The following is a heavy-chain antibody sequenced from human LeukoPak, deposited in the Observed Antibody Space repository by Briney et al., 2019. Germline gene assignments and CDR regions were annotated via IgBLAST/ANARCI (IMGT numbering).Heavy chain of an antibody. Sequence: PGGSLRLSCAASGFTFSSYSMNWVRQAPGKGLEWVSSISSSSSYIYYADSVKGRFTISRDNAKNSLYLQMNSLRAEDTAVYYCARDYYDSSGYPVTNWFDPWGQGTLVTVSS. J-gene: IGHJ5*02. CDR2: ISSSSSYI. CDR1: GFTFSSYS. CDR3: ARDYYDSSGYPVTNWFDP. V-gene: IGHV3-21*01. D-gene: IGHD3-22*01.